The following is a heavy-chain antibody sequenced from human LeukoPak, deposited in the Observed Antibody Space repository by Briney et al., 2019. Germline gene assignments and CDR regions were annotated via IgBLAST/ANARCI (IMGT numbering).Heavy chain of an antibody. CDR3: ARALDTSSSRYQPFEY. Sequence: GGSLRLSCAASGFTLSSYWMSWVRLAPGKGLEWVANVKQDGSEKYYVDSVEGRFTISRDNAKNSLFLQMNSLRAEDTAVYYCARALDTSSSRYQPFEYWGQGTLVTVSS. D-gene: IGHD2-2*01. CDR2: VKQDGSEK. V-gene: IGHV3-7*01. J-gene: IGHJ4*02. CDR1: GFTLSSYW.